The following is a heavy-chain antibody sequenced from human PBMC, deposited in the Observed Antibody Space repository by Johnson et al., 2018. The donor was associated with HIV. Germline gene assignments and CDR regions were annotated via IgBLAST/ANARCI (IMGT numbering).Heavy chain of an antibody. Sequence: VQLVESGGGLVKPGGSLRLSCAVSGFTFSNAWMNWVRQAPRKGLEWVGRIKSKTDGGTSDYAAPVKGRFIISRDDSKNTLYLQMNSLKSEDTAVYYCTTDRGGGGSHDAFDIWGQGTMVTVSS. CDR3: TTDRGGGGSHDAFDI. V-gene: IGHV3-15*01. D-gene: IGHD1-26*01. CDR2: IKSKTDGGTS. J-gene: IGHJ3*02. CDR1: GFTFSNAW.